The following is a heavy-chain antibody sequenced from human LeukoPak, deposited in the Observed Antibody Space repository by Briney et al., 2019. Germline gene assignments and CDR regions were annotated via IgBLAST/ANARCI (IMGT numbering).Heavy chain of an antibody. CDR3: AREGMTTANWFDP. V-gene: IGHV1-69*13. CDR1: GGTFSSYA. CDR2: IIPIFGTA. J-gene: IGHJ5*02. Sequence: GASVTVSCTTSGGTFSSYAISWVRQAPGQGLEWMGGIIPIFGTANYAQKFQGRVTITADESTSTAYMELSSLRSEDTAVYYCAREGMTTANWFDPWGQGTLVTVSS. D-gene: IGHD4-17*01.